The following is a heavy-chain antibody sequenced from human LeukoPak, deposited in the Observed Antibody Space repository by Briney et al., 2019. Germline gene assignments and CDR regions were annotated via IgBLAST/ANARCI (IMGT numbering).Heavy chain of an antibody. CDR2: IWNDGNNK. D-gene: IGHD3-10*01. J-gene: IGHJ5*02. CDR3: ARDPLTMIRGGAVAGWFDP. CDR1: GFTFSDYG. Sequence: GGSLSLSCAASGFTFSDYGMHWVRQAPGKGLEWVALIWNDGNNKYYGDSVKGRFTISRDNSKNTLYLQMNSLRAGDTAVYYCARDPLTMIRGGAVAGWFDPWGQGTLVTVSS. V-gene: IGHV3-33*01.